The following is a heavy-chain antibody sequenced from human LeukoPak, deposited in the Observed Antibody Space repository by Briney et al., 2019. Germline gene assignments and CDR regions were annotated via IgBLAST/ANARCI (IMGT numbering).Heavy chain of an antibody. CDR2: ISSSSSYL. J-gene: IGHJ4*02. CDR3: AKPESGKWLVNDY. Sequence: AGGSLRLSCAASGFSFSDYSMNWVRQAPGKGLKWVSSISSSSSYLFYADSVKGRFTLSRDNAKNSLYLQMNSLRAEDTAVYYCAKPESGKWLVNDYWGQGTLVTVSS. D-gene: IGHD6-19*01. V-gene: IGHV3-21*01. CDR1: GFSFSDYS.